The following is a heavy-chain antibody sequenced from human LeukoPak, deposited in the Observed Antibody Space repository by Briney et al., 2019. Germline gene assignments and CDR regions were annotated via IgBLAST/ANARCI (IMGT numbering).Heavy chain of an antibody. CDR2: INPDNGDT. CDR1: GYGFTSQD. CDR3: TLYNY. D-gene: IGHD2-2*02. V-gene: IGHV1-3*03. J-gene: IGHJ4*02. Sequence: ASVKVSCKTSGYGFTSQDMHWVRQAPGQSLEWMGCINPDNGDTQYSQEFQGRVTITRDTSATTAYMELSSLRSDDMAVYYCTLYNYWGQGTLVTVSS.